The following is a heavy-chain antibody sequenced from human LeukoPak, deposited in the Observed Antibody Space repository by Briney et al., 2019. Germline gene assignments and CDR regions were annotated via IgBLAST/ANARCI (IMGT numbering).Heavy chain of an antibody. D-gene: IGHD2-21*02. CDR1: GFTFSNYA. CDR3: AKTWVVTPTTPPNY. V-gene: IGHV3-23*01. Sequence: GGSLRLSCAASGFTFSNYATSWVRQAPGKGLEWVSAISGGDGSTYYADSVKGRFTISRDNSKNTLYLQMNSLRAEDTAVYYCAKTWVVTPTTPPNYWGQGTLVTVSS. CDR2: ISGGDGST. J-gene: IGHJ4*02.